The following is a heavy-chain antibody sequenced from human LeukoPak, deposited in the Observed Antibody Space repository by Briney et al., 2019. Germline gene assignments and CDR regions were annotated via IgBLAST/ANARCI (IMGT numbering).Heavy chain of an antibody. J-gene: IGHJ4*02. CDR1: GFTFSSYA. V-gene: IGHV3-23*01. D-gene: IGHD6-19*01. CDR3: ATHSSGWYYFDY. Sequence: GGSLRLSCAASGFTFSSYAMSWVRQAPGKGLEWVSAISGSGGSTYYADSVKGRFTISRDNSKNTLYLQMNSLRAEDTAVYYCATHSSGWYYFDYWGQGTLVTVSS. CDR2: ISGSGGST.